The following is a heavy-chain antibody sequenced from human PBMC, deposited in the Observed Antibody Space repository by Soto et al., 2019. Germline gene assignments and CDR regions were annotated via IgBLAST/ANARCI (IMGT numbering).Heavy chain of an antibody. V-gene: IGHV1-3*01. CDR1: GYTFTSYA. D-gene: IGHD6-13*01. CDR2: INAGNGNT. CDR3: ARGPHRYSSSWYPVDY. Sequence: ASVKVSCKASGYTFTSYAMHWVRQAPGQRLEWMGWINAGNGNTKYSQKFQGRVTITRDTSASTAYMELSSLRSEDTAVYYCARGPHRYSSSWYPVDYWGQGTLVTVSS. J-gene: IGHJ4*02.